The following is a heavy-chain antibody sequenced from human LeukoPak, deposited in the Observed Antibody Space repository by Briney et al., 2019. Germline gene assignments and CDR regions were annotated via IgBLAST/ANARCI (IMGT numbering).Heavy chain of an antibody. J-gene: IGHJ6*03. Sequence: SETLSLTCAVYGGSFSGYYWSWIRQPPGRGLEWIGEINHSGSTNYNPSLKSRVTISVDTSKNQFSLKLSSVTAADTAVYYCARTLWTYYYYIDVWGKGTTVTISS. V-gene: IGHV4-34*01. CDR1: GGSFSGYY. CDR2: INHSGST. CDR3: ARTLWTYYYYIDV. D-gene: IGHD1-1*01.